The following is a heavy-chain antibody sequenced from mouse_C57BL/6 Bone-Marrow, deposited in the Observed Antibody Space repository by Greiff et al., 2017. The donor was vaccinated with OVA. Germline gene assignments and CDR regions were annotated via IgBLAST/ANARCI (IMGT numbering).Heavy chain of an antibody. CDR1: GYTFTSYW. J-gene: IGHJ3*01. Sequence: QVQLQQPGAELVKPGASVKLSCKASGYTFTSYWMHWVKQRPGQGLEWIGMIHPNSGSTNYNEKFKSKATLTVDKSSSTAYMQLSSLTSEDSAVYYCARGGVITTVEAWFAYWGQGTLVTVSA. D-gene: IGHD1-1*01. V-gene: IGHV1-64*01. CDR2: IHPNSGST. CDR3: ARGGVITTVEAWFAY.